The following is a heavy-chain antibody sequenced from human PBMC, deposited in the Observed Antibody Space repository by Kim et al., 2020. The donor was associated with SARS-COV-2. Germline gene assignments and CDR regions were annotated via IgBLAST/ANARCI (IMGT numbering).Heavy chain of an antibody. CDR2: IYHSGST. CDR3: ARAAITMVRGVIRVPDAFDI. CDR1: GGSISSSNW. D-gene: IGHD3-10*01. Sequence: SETLSLTCAVSGGSISSSNWWSWVRQPPGKGLEWIGEIYHSGSTNYNPSLKSRVTISVDKSKNQFSLKLSSVTAADTAVYYCARAAITMVRGVIRVPDAFDIWGQGTMVTVSS. J-gene: IGHJ3*02. V-gene: IGHV4-4*02.